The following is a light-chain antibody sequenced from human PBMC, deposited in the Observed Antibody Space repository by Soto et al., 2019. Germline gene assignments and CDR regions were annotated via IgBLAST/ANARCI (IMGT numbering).Light chain of an antibody. CDR1: EIVNNRC. CDR3: QQYGDSCT. Sequence: ENVLTQSPDTLSLSPGEEATLSCRATEIVNNRCLAWYQQKPGQAPSLLIHGASTRSTGIPDRFSGSGSGTDFTLTISRREPDELAVYFCQQYGDSCTFGQGTKLEIK. CDR2: GAS. J-gene: IGKJ2*02. V-gene: IGKV3-20*01.